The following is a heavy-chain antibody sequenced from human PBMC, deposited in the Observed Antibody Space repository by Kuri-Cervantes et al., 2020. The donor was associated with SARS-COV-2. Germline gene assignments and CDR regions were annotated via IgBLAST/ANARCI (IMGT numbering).Heavy chain of an antibody. Sequence: GESLKISCAASGFTFSSYGMHWVRQAPGKGLEWVSAISGSGGSTYYADSVKGRFTISRDNSKNTLYLQMNSLRAEDTAVYYCAKDLKNYYYYMDVWGKGTTVTVSS. CDR2: ISGSGGST. CDR1: GFTFSSYG. CDR3: AKDLKNYYYYMDV. V-gene: IGHV3-23*01. J-gene: IGHJ6*03.